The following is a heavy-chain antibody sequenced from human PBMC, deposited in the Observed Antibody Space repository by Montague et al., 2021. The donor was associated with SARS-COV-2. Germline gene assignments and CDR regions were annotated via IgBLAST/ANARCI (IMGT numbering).Heavy chain of an antibody. CDR2: INHSGTT. Sequence: SETLSLTCAVYGGSFSGYYWTWIRQSPGKGLEWIAEINHSGTTNYNFNPSLRSRVTISVDTSKSQFSLKLSSVTAADTGVKYCARWDPQTLTLIGLRGKSASDYWGQGTLVTVSS. CDR3: ARWDPQTLTLIGLRGKSASDY. CDR1: GGSFSGYY. V-gene: IGHV4-34*01. J-gene: IGHJ4*02. D-gene: IGHD4-23*01.